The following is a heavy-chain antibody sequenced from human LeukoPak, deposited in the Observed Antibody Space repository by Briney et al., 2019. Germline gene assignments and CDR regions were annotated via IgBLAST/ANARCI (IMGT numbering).Heavy chain of an antibody. D-gene: IGHD4-17*01. Sequence: GGSLRLSRAASGFTVSSNYMTWVRQAPGKGLEWVSVIYSGGSTYSADSVQGRFTISRDNSKNTLYLQMNSLRAEDTAVYYCARAGTRGDYDAFDIWGQGTMVTVSS. J-gene: IGHJ3*02. V-gene: IGHV3-53*01. CDR1: GFTVSSNY. CDR2: IYSGGST. CDR3: ARAGTRGDYDAFDI.